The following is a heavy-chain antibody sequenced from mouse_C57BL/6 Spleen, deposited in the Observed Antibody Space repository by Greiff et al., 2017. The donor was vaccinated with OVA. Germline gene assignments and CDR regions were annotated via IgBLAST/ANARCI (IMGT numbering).Heavy chain of an antibody. V-gene: IGHV1-54*01. J-gene: IGHJ2*01. D-gene: IGHD2-3*01. CDR2: INPGSGGT. CDR3: ARGDGYYLY. CDR1: GYAFTNYL. Sequence: VQLQQSGAELVRPGTSVKVSCKASGYAFTNYLIEWVKQRPGQGLEWIGVINPGSGGTNYNEKFKGKATLTADKSSSTAYMQLSSLTFEDSAVYVCARGDGYYLYWGQGTTLTVSS.